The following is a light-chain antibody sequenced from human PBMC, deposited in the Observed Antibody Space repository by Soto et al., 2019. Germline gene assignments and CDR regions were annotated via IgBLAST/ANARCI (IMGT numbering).Light chain of an antibody. CDR1: SSDVGSHNL. Sequence: QSVLTQPASVSGSPGQSITISCTGTSSDVGSHNLVSWYQQHPGQAPKLRIYGVSKRPFGVSARFSASKSGNTASLTISGLQAEGGADYYCCSYGGSRAVFGGGTQLTVL. J-gene: IGLJ7*01. CDR2: GVS. CDR3: CSYGGSRAV. V-gene: IGLV2-23*02.